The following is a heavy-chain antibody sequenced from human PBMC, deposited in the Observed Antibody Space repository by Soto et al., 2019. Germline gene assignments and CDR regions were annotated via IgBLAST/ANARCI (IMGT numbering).Heavy chain of an antibody. CDR2: IYWDDDE. Sequence: QITLKASGPAPVRATQTLTLTCAVSGFSVRSSGVAVAWIRQPPAKALEWLALIYWDDDERYSPSLKNRHTITKDTSTNKVVLTMTNMGPVDTGTYYLYYGSSSRHHATDVWGQGTSVTVSS. V-gene: IGHV2-5*02. CDR3: YYGSSSRHHATDV. CDR1: GFSVRSSGVA. J-gene: IGHJ6*02. D-gene: IGHD2-8*01.